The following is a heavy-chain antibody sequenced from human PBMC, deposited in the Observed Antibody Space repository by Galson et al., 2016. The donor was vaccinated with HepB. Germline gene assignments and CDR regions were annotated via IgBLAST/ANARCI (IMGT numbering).Heavy chain of an antibody. D-gene: IGHD1-26*01. CDR2: IYYSWST. J-gene: IGHJ4*02. V-gene: IGHV4-39*01. CDR1: GGSISSSSYY. CDR3: ARRPSGRYYRASFDY. Sequence: SETLSLTCTVSGGSISSSSYYWGWLRQPPGKGLEWIGSIYYSWSTYYNPSLKSRVTISVDTSKNQFSLKLSSVTAADTAVYYCARRPSGRYYRASFDYWGQGTLVTVSS.